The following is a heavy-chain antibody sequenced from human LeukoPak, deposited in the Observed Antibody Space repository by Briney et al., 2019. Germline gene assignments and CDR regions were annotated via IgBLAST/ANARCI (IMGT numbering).Heavy chain of an antibody. CDR3: ARGGYYYDTTGSPGDY. Sequence: GRSLRLSCVVSGFTLTNYALHWVRQAPGKGLEWVAVISYAGTNKYYADSVKGRFTISRDISKNTVYLHMDSLRDEDTAVYFCARGGYYYDTTGSPGDYWGQGTLVTVSS. J-gene: IGHJ4*02. CDR1: GFTLTNYA. CDR2: ISYAGTNK. V-gene: IGHV3-30-3*01. D-gene: IGHD3-22*01.